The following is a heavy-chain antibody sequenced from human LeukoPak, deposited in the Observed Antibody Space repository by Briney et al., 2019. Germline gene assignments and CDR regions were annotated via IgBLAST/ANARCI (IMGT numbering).Heavy chain of an antibody. D-gene: IGHD4-23*01. J-gene: IGHJ4*02. CDR3: ARGSPHELLDY. V-gene: IGHV4-30-2*01. CDR2: IYHSGST. Sequence: SQTLSLTCTVSGRSISSGGYYWSWIRQPPGEGLEWIGYIYHSGSTYYNPSLKSRVTISVDRSKNQFSLKLSSVTAADTAVYYCARGSPHELLDYWGQGTLVTVSS. CDR1: GRSISSGGYY.